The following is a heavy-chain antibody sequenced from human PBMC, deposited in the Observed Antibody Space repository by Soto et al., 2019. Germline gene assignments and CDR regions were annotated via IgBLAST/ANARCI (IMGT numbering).Heavy chain of an antibody. Sequence: PGGSPRLSCAVFGVTLNSYEMNWVRQAPGKGLEWVSYINKNGGTVSYADSVKGRFTISRDNAENSLHLQMNSLRAEDTAVYYCATGVWYYFDYWGQGALVTVSS. CDR3: ATGVWYYFDY. D-gene: IGHD2-21*01. V-gene: IGHV3-48*03. J-gene: IGHJ4*02. CDR2: INKNGGTV. CDR1: GVTLNSYE.